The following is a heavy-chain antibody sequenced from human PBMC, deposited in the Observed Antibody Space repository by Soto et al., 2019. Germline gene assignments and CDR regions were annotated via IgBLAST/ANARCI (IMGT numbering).Heavy chain of an antibody. V-gene: IGHV1-46*01. Sequence: GASVKVSCKASGYTFTSYYMHWVRQAPGQGLEWMGIINPSGGSTSYAQKFQGRVTMTRDTSTSTVYMELSSLRSEDTAVYYCTRGGIPNSSGWAPRANWFDPWGQGTLVTVSS. CDR1: GYTFTSYY. CDR3: TRGGIPNSSGWAPRANWFDP. CDR2: INPSGGST. J-gene: IGHJ5*02. D-gene: IGHD6-19*01.